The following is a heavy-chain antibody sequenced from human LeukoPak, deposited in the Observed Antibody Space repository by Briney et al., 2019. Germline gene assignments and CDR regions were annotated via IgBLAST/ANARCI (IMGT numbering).Heavy chain of an antibody. CDR1: GFTFSSYS. D-gene: IGHD6-6*01. J-gene: IGHJ4*02. CDR3: ARVLTEYSSSFHY. CDR2: ISSSSSYI. V-gene: IGHV3-21*01. Sequence: PGGSLRLSCAASGFTFSSYSMNWVRQAPGKGLEWVSSISSSSSYIYYADSVEGRFTISRDNAKNSLYLQMNSLRAEDTAAYYCARVLTEYSSSFHYWGQGTLVTVSS.